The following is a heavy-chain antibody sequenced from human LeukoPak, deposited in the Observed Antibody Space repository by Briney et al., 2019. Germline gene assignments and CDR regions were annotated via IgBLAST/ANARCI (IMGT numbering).Heavy chain of an antibody. CDR1: GGSISSGGYY. CDR3: ARDHSNYDFDY. D-gene: IGHD4-11*01. J-gene: IGHJ4*02. CDR2: IYYSGST. Sequence: SETLSLTCTVSGGSISSGGYYWSWIRQHPGKGLEWIGYIYYSGSTYYNPSLKSRVTISVDTSKNQFSLKLSSVTAADTAVYYCARDHSNYDFDYWGQGTLVTVSS. V-gene: IGHV4-31*03.